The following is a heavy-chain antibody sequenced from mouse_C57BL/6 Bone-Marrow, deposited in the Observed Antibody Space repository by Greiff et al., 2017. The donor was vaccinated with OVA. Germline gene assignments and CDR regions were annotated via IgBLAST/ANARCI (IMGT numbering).Heavy chain of an antibody. D-gene: IGHD3-2*02. CDR3: ARDSSGLFDY. J-gene: IGHJ2*01. Sequence: VKLVESGPGLVQPSQSLSITCTVSGFSLTSYGVHWVRQSPGKGLEWLGVIWSGGSTDYNAAFISRLSISKDNSKSQVFFKMNSLQADDTAIDYCARDSSGLFDYWGQGTTLTVSS. V-gene: IGHV2-2*01. CDR1: GFSLTSYG. CDR2: IWSGGST.